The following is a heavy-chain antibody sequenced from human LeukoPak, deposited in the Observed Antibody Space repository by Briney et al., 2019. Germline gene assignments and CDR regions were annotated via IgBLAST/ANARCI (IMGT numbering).Heavy chain of an antibody. CDR1: GGSISSYY. V-gene: IGHV4-59*08. Sequence: SETLSLTCTVSGGSISSYYWSWIRQPPGKGLEWIGYIYYSGSTNYNPSLKSRVTISVDTSKNQFSLKLSSVTAADTAVYYCARHGGRGPHNWSDPWGQGTLVTVSS. CDR3: ARHGGRGPHNWSDP. J-gene: IGHJ5*02. D-gene: IGHD4-23*01. CDR2: IYYSGST.